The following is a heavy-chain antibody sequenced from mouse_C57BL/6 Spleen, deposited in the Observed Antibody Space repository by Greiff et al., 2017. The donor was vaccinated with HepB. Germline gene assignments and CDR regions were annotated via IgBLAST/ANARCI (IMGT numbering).Heavy chain of an antibody. Sequence: QVQLQQSGPGLVQPSQSLSITCTVSGFSLTSYGVHWVRQSPGKGLEWLGVTWRGGSTDYNAAFMSRLSITKDNSKSQVFFKLNSLQADDTAIYYCAKNSGGTERNYYAMDYWGQGTSVTVSS. D-gene: IGHD4-1*01. J-gene: IGHJ4*01. CDR3: AKNSGGTERNYYAMDY. V-gene: IGHV2-5*01. CDR1: GFSLTSYG. CDR2: TWRGGST.